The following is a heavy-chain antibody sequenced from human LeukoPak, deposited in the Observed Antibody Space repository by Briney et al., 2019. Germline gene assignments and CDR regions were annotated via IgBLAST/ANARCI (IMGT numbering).Heavy chain of an antibody. CDR2: IYYSGST. Sequence: SETLSLTCTVSGGSISSYYWSWIRQPPGKGLEWIGYIYYSGSTNYNPSLKSRVTISVDASKNQFSLKLSSVTAADTAVYYCARVSSSWYVTSWRHYYYMDVRGKGTTVTVSS. CDR1: GGSISSYY. CDR3: ARVSSSWYVTSWRHYYYMDV. V-gene: IGHV4-59*12. J-gene: IGHJ6*03. D-gene: IGHD6-13*01.